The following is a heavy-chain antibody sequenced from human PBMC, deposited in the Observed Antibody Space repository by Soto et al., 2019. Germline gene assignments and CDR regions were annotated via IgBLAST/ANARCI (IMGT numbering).Heavy chain of an antibody. Sequence: GGSLRLSCAASGFSFSSYSMNWVRQAPGKGLEWVSSISSSSSYIYYADSVKGRFTISRDNAKNTLYLQINRLRGEDTAMYYCAKARSYTTDCYVPDYWGQGTLVTVSS. D-gene: IGHD3-16*02. V-gene: IGHV3-21*04. J-gene: IGHJ4*02. CDR1: GFSFSSYS. CDR2: ISSSSSYI. CDR3: AKARSYTTDCYVPDY.